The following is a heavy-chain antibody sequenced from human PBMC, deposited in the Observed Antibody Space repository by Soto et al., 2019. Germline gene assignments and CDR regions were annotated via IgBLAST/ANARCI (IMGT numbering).Heavy chain of an antibody. Sequence: QVQLVQSGAEVKKPGSSVKVSCKASGGTCSSYTISWVRQAPGQGLEWMGRIIPILGIANYAQKFQGRVTITADKSTRTAYMELSSMRSEDTAVYYCARDPGIVVLPAAFGYYYGTDVWGQGTTVTVSS. J-gene: IGHJ6*02. CDR1: GGTCSSYT. CDR3: ARDPGIVVLPAAFGYYYGTDV. D-gene: IGHD2-2*01. V-gene: IGHV1-69*08. CDR2: IIPILGIA.